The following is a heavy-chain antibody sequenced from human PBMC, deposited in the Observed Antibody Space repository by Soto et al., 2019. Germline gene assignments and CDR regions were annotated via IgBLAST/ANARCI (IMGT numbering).Heavy chain of an antibody. CDR3: ARALESGYSGYEPGY. Sequence: QVQLVESGGGVVQPGRSLRLSCAASGFTFSSYGMHWVRQAPGKGLEWVAVIWYDGSNKYYADSVKGRFTISRDNSKNTLYLQLNGLRAEDTAVYYCARALESGYSGYEPGYWGQGTLVTVSS. D-gene: IGHD5-12*01. V-gene: IGHV3-33*01. J-gene: IGHJ4*02. CDR2: IWYDGSNK. CDR1: GFTFSSYG.